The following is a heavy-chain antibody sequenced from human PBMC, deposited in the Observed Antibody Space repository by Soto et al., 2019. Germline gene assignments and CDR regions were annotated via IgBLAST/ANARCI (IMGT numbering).Heavy chain of an antibody. D-gene: IGHD6-6*01. CDR2: IYYSGST. V-gene: IGHV4-39*01. CDR3: ARHTARRWQLVPRAGWFDP. Sequence: QLLESGPGLVKPSETLSLTCTVSGGSISSSSYYWGWIRQPPGKGLEWIGSIYYSGSTYYNPSLKSRVTISVDTSKNQFSLKLSSVTAADTAVYYCARHTARRWQLVPRAGWFDPWGQGTLVTVSS. CDR1: GGSISSSSYY. J-gene: IGHJ5*02.